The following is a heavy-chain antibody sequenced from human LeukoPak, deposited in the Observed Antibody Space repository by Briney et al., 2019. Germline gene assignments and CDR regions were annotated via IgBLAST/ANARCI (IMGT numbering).Heavy chain of an antibody. V-gene: IGHV1-69*13. J-gene: IGHJ5*02. CDR1: GGTFSSYA. Sequence: ASVKVSCKASGGTFSSYAISWVRQAPGQGLEWMGGIIPIFGTANYAQKFQGRVTITADESTSTAYKELSSLRSEDTAVYYCAREITIFGVVIIGGHWFDPWGQGTLVTVSS. CDR3: AREITIFGVVIIGGHWFDP. D-gene: IGHD3-3*01. CDR2: IIPIFGTA.